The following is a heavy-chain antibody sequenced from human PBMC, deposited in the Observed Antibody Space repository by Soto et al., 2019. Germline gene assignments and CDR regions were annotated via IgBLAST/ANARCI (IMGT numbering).Heavy chain of an antibody. Sequence: GGSLRLSCAASGFTFSSYSMNWVRQAPGKGLEWVSYISSSSTIYYADSVKGRFTISRDNAKNSLYLQMNSLRAEDTAVYYCARASRLLWFGELFSFDYWGQGTLVTVSS. V-gene: IGHV3-48*01. CDR2: ISSSSTI. J-gene: IGHJ4*02. CDR3: ARASRLLWFGELFSFDY. CDR1: GFTFSSYS. D-gene: IGHD3-10*01.